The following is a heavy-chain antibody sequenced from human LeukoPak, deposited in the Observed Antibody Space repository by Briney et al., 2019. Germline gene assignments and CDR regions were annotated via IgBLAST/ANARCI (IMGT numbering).Heavy chain of an antibody. D-gene: IGHD6-19*01. V-gene: IGHV4-39*01. CDR3: ARQAVAGRTFDY. J-gene: IGHJ4*02. Sequence: SETLSLTCTVSGVSISSHYYWGWIRQPPGEGLEWIGSMYYSGSTYYNPSLKSRVTISVDTSKNQFSLKLSSVTAADTAVYYCARQAVAGRTFDYWGQGTLVTVSS. CDR1: GVSISSHYY. CDR2: MYYSGST.